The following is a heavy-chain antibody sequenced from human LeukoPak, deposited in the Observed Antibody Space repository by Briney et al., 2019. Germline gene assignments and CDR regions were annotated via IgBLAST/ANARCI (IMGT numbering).Heavy chain of an antibody. V-gene: IGHV4-39*01. CDR2: VYYGGDA. CDR1: RGSIYSSGCY. Sequence: PSETLSLTCTVSRGSIYSSGCYWGCMRQPPGKGLEWIGCVYYGGDAYYNPSLKSPGTISADLSKNPFSLSLISVTAADTALYYCARLFSRGWPYYSGLGAWGQGTTVTVSS. J-gene: IGHJ6*02. D-gene: IGHD6-19*01. CDR3: ARLFSRGWPYYSGLGA.